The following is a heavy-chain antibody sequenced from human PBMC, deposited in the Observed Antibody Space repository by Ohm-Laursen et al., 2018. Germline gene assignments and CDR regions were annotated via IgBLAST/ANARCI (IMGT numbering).Heavy chain of an antibody. D-gene: IGHD3-3*01. Sequence: SETLSLTCPISGGSFSTYYWSRIRQPAGKGLEWIGHIYTSGTTNYNPSLKSRVTMSVDTSRNQFSLRLSSVTAADTAVYYCARGLPADFWSGSSGFDVWGQGTMVTVSS. CDR2: IYTSGTT. V-gene: IGHV4-4*07. J-gene: IGHJ3*01. CDR1: GGSFSTYY. CDR3: ARGLPADFWSGSSGFDV.